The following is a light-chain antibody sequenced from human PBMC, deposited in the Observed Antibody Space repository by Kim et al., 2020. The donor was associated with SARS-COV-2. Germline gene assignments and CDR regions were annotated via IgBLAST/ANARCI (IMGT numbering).Light chain of an antibody. V-gene: IGKV3-15*01. CDR2: GAS. CDR3: QQYNNWLT. Sequence: VSPGERATLSCRASQSVSSNLAWYQHKPGQAPRLLIYGASSRATGVPARFSGSGSGTEFTLTISSLQSEDLALYYCQQYNNWLTFGPGTKVDIK. CDR1: QSVSSN. J-gene: IGKJ3*01.